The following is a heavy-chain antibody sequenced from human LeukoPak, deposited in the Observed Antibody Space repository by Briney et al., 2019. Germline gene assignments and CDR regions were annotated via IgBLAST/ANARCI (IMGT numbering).Heavy chain of an antibody. J-gene: IGHJ4*02. V-gene: IGHV3-30*04. D-gene: IGHD1/OR15-1a*01. CDR2: ISYDGINQ. Sequence: KAGGSLRLSCATSGFTFSSYAMHWVRQAPGKGLEWVALISYDGINQYCADSVKGRFIISRDNSKNTLYLQLDSLRLEDTAVYYCTLTTFGVVYYFDYWGQGTLVTVSS. CDR3: TLTTFGVVYYFDY. CDR1: GFTFSSYA.